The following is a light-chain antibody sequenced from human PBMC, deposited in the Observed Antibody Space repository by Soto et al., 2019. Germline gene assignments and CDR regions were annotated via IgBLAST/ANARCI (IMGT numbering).Light chain of an antibody. V-gene: IGLV2-8*01. CDR1: SSDVGGYNY. CDR2: EVS. CDR3: GSYSGSLVV. Sequence: QSALTQPPSASGSPGQSVTISCTGTSSDVGGYNYVSWYQQHPGKAPKLMIYEVSKRPSGVPDRFSGSKSGNTASLTVSGLQADDEADYYCGSYSGSLVVFGGGTKLTVL. J-gene: IGLJ2*01.